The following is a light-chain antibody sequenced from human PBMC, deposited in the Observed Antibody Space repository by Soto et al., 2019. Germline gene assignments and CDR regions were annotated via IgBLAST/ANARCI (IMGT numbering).Light chain of an antibody. CDR2: GAS. CDR3: QQYGSSLVYT. V-gene: IGKV3-20*01. Sequence: EIVLTQSPGTLSLSPGERATLSCRASQSVSSSYLAWYQQKPGQAPRLLIYGASSRATGIPDRFSGSGSGTDFSLTISRLEPEDFAVYYCQQYGSSLVYTFGQGTKLEMK. CDR1: QSVSSSY. J-gene: IGKJ2*01.